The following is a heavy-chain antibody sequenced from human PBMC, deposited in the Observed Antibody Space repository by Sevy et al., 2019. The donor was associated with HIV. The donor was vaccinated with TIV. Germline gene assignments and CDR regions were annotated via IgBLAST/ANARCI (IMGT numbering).Heavy chain of an antibody. J-gene: IGHJ4*02. Sequence: GGSLRLSCAASGFTFSSYAMSWVRQAPGKGLEWVSAISGSGGSTYYADSVKGRFTISRDNPKNTLYLQMNSLRAEDTAVYYCAKDRPVGYLWPTSPYWGQGTLVTVSS. D-gene: IGHD3-22*01. CDR1: GFTFSSYA. CDR2: ISGSGGST. V-gene: IGHV3-23*01. CDR3: AKDRPVGYLWPTSPY.